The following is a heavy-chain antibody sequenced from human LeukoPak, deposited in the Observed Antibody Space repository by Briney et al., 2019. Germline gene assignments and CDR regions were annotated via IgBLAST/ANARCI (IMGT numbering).Heavy chain of an antibody. D-gene: IGHD6-19*01. CDR1: GGSFSGYY. V-gene: IGHV4-34*01. CDR2: INHSGST. J-gene: IGHJ6*03. CDR3: ARGSPGYGSGWRYYYYYYMDV. Sequence: PSETLSLTCAVYGGSFSGYYWSWIRQPPGKGLEWIGEINHSGSTNYNPSLKSRVTISVDTSKNQFSLKLSSVTAADTAVYYCARGSPGYGSGWRYYYYYYMDVWGKGTTVTVSS.